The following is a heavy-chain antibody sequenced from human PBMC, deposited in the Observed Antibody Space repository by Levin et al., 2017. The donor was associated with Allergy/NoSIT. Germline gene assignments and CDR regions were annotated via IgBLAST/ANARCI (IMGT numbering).Heavy chain of an antibody. J-gene: IGHJ5*02. CDR1: GFTFSSYW. V-gene: IGHV3-74*01. CDR2: INSDGSST. CDR3: ARSASPYSPTNWFDP. D-gene: IGHD2-15*01. Sequence: ASVKVSCAASGFTFSSYWMHWVRQAPGKGLVWVSRINSDGSSTSYADSVKGRFTISRDNAKNTLYLQMNSLRAEDTAVYYCARSASPYSPTNWFDPWGQGTLVTVSS.